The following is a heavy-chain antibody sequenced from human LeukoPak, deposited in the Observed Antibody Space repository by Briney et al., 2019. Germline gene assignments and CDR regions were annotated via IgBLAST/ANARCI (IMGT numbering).Heavy chain of an antibody. V-gene: IGHV2-5*02. D-gene: IGHD3-10*01. CDR3: AHSGHYFSFDI. J-gene: IGHJ3*02. CDR2: IYWDDDE. Sequence: SGPTLVIPTQTLTLTCTFSGLSLSTSGVGVGWIRQPPGKALEWLALIYWDDDERYSPSLKSRLTIPKDTSKNHVVLTMTNVDPVDTATYYCAHSGHYFSFDIWGQGTMVTVSS. CDR1: GLSLSTSGVG.